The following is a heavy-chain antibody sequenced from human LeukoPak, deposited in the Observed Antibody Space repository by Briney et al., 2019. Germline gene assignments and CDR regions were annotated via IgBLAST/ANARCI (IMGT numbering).Heavy chain of an antibody. J-gene: IGHJ4*02. V-gene: IGHV1-69*04. D-gene: IGHD3-9*01. Sequence: GASVKVSCKASGGTFSSYAISWVRQAPGQGLEWMGRIIPILGIANYAQKFQGRVTITADKSTSTAYMELSSLRSEDTAVYYCARAGHDILTGPIYWGQGTLVTVSS. CDR1: GGTFSSYA. CDR3: ARAGHDILTGPIY. CDR2: IIPILGIA.